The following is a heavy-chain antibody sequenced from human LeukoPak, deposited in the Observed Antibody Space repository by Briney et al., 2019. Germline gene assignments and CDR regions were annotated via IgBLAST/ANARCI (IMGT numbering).Heavy chain of an antibody. D-gene: IGHD2-2*03. CDR2: IDSDGRTT. V-gene: IGHV3-74*01. CDR3: SMDLSGAHDY. Sequence: GGSLRLSCAASGFTFSTSWMHWVRQAPGKGLVWVSRIDSDGRTTTYADSVRGRFTISRDNAENTLYLQMSSLRVEDTAVYYCSMDLSGAHDYWGQGSVVTVSS. CDR1: GFTFSTSW. J-gene: IGHJ4*02.